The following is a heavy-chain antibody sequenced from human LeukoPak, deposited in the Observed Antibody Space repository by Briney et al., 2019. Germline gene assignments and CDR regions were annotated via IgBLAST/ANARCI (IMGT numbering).Heavy chain of an antibody. J-gene: IGHJ4*02. D-gene: IGHD6-13*01. CDR1: GXTFSSYS. V-gene: IGHV3-21*01. CDR3: ARGAAGKIDYFAY. Sequence: GGSLRLSCAASGXTFSSYSMNWVRQAPGKGREWVSSISSSSSYIYYADSVKGRFTISRDNAKNSLYLQMNSLRAEDTAVYYCARGAAGKIDYFAYWGQGTLVTVSS. CDR2: ISSSSSYI.